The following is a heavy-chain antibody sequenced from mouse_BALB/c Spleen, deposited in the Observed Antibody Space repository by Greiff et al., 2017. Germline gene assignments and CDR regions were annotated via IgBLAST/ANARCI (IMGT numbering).Heavy chain of an antibody. Sequence: EVKLMESGPGLVKPSQSLSLTCSVTGYSITSGYYWNWIRQFPGNKLEWMGYISYDGSNNYNPSLKNRIAITRDTSKNQFFLKLNSVTTEDTATYYCAGYNYGSSFDTRGQGTTLTVSS. CDR3: AGYNYGSSFDT. CDR2: ISYDGSN. V-gene: IGHV3-6*02. CDR1: GYSITSGYY. J-gene: IGHJ2*01. D-gene: IGHD1-1*01.